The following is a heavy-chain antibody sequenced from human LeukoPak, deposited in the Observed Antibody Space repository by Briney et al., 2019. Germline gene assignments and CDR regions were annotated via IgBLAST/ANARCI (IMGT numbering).Heavy chain of an antibody. J-gene: IGHJ5*02. CDR3: ARSQFTSSGYWFDP. CDR1: GFTFSSYS. CDR2: ISSSSSYI. D-gene: IGHD3-22*01. Sequence: PGGSLRLSCAASGFTFSSYSMNWVRQAPGKGLEWVSSISSSSSYIYYADSVKGRFTISRDNSKNTLYLQMNSLRVDDTAVYFCARSQFTSSGYWFDPWGQGSLVTVSS. V-gene: IGHV3-21*04.